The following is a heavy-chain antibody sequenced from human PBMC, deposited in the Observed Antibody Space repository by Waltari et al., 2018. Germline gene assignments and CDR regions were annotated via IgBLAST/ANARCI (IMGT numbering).Heavy chain of an antibody. J-gene: IGHJ4*02. CDR1: GGSISSGSYY. Sequence: QVQLQESGPGLVKPSQTLSLTCTVSGGSISSGSYYWSWIRQPAGKGLEWSGRIYTSGRTNYNPSLKSRVTISVDTSKNQFSLKLSSVTAADTAVYYCASTLLWFGELPYYWGQGTLVTVSS. V-gene: IGHV4-61*02. CDR3: ASTLLWFGELPYY. CDR2: IYTSGRT. D-gene: IGHD3-10*01.